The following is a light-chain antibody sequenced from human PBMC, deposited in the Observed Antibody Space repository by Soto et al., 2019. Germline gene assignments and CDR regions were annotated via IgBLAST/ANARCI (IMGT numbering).Light chain of an antibody. CDR2: DAS. CDR1: QGISSA. CDR3: QQYHNRPIT. J-gene: IGKJ5*01. V-gene: IGKV1D-13*01. Sequence: AIELTQSPSSLSASLGDRVTITCRASQGISSALAWYQQKPGKAPKLLIYDASSLESGVPSRFSGSGSGTDFTFTITSLQPEDVATYYCQQYHNRPITFGQGTRLEIK.